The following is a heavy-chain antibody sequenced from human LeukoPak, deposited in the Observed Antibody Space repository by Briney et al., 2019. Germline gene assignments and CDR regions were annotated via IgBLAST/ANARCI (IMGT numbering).Heavy chain of an antibody. J-gene: IGHJ4*02. D-gene: IGHD3-3*01. CDR1: GFTFSSYG. Sequence: GRSLRLSCAASGFTFSSYGMHWVRQAPGKGLEWVAVIWYDGSNKCYADSVKGRFTISRDNSKNTLYLQMNSLRAEDTAVYYCARHPPNYDFWSGYWYWGQGTLVTVSS. CDR3: ARHPPNYDFWSGYWY. V-gene: IGHV3-33*01. CDR2: IWYDGSNK.